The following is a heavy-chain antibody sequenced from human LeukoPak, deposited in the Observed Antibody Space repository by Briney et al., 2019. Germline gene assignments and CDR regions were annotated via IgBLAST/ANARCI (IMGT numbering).Heavy chain of an antibody. D-gene: IGHD5-12*01. Sequence: SETLSLTCTVSGGSISSRSYYWGWIRQPPGKGLEWIGSIYYSGSTYYNPSLKSRVTISVDTSKNQFSLKLSAVTAADTAVYYCAMTSGDSYDPRLVSFDYWGQGTLVTVSS. J-gene: IGHJ4*02. CDR3: AMTSGDSYDPRLVSFDY. V-gene: IGHV4-39*01. CDR1: GGSISSRSYY. CDR2: IYYSGST.